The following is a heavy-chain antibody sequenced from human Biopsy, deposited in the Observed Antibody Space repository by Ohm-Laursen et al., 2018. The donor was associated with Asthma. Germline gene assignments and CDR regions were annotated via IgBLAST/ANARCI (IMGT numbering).Heavy chain of an antibody. D-gene: IGHD3-16*01. V-gene: IGHV1-2*06. CDR2: IDPNSGGT. CDR1: GYPFTDYY. CDR3: ARIKIRIGAGTDRYFDL. Sequence: VASVKVSCKVSGYPFTDYYVHWVRQAPGQGLEWMGRIDPNSGGTNYAQKFLGRVTMTRDTSVSTAFMVLSRLRSDDTAVYYCARIKIRIGAGTDRYFDLWGRGTLVTVSS. J-gene: IGHJ2*01.